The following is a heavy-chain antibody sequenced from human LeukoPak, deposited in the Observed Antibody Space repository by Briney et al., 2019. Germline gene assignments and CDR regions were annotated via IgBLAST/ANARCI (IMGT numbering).Heavy chain of an antibody. CDR1: GFTFRSYW. CDR2: IKEDGSEK. CDR3: ASLLERNNYYYYYNMDV. V-gene: IGHV3-7*01. D-gene: IGHD1-14*01. J-gene: IGHJ6*03. Sequence: GGSLRLSCAASGFTFRSYWMSWVRQAPGKGLEWVANIKEDGSEKYYVDSVKGRFTISRDNAKNSLNLQMDSLRAEDTAVYYCASLLERNNYYYYYNMDVWGKGTTVTVSS.